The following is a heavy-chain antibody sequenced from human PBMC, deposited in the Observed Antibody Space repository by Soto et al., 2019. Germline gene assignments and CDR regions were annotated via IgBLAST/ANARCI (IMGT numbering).Heavy chain of an antibody. Sequence: EVQLVESGGGLVQPGGSLRLSCAASGFTFSSYSMNWVRRAPGKGLEWVSYISSSSSTIYYADSVKGRFTISRDNAKNSLYLQMNSLRDEDTAVYYCARVSRGSSWYIADYWGQGTLVTVSS. CDR2: ISSSSSTI. CDR3: ARVSRGSSWYIADY. CDR1: GFTFSSYS. D-gene: IGHD6-13*01. V-gene: IGHV3-48*02. J-gene: IGHJ4*02.